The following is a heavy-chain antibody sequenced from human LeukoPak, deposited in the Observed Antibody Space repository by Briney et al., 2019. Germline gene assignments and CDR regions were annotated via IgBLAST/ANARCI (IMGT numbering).Heavy chain of an antibody. D-gene: IGHD3-22*01. CDR1: GFTFSTYW. Sequence: GGSLRLSCAASGFTFSTYWMSWVRQAPGKGLEWVVNIKEDGSEKYYGDSEKGRFTTSRDNAKNSLYLEMNSLRVEDTAMYYCARDSSGYQWGQGTLVTVSS. J-gene: IGHJ4*02. CDR3: ARDSSGYQ. CDR2: IKEDGSEK. V-gene: IGHV3-7*01.